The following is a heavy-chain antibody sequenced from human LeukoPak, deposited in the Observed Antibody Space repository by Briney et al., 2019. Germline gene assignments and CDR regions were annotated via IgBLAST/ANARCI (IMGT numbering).Heavy chain of an antibody. CDR1: GFTFSSYW. CDR2: INNDGSST. V-gene: IGHV3-74*01. Sequence: PGGSLRLSCAASGFTFSSYWMHWVRQAPGKGLVWVSRINNDGSSTSYAESVKGRFTISRDNAKNTLYLQMNSLRAEDTAVYYCARGFSGDWYFDLWGRGTLVTVS. J-gene: IGHJ2*01. D-gene: IGHD3-3*01. CDR3: ARGFSGDWYFDL.